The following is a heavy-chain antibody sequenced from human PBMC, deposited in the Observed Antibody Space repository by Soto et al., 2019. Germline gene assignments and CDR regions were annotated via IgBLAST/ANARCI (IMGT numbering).Heavy chain of an antibody. CDR2: ISGSGGST. CDR3: AKRRNRDGLVVGGHRPYYFDY. D-gene: IGHD6-6*01. J-gene: IGHJ4*02. V-gene: IGHV3-23*01. CDR1: GFTFSSYA. Sequence: GGSLRLSCAASGFTFSSYAMSWVRQAPGKGLEWVSAISGSGGSTYYADSVKGRFTISRDNSKNTLYLQMNSLRAEDTAVYYCAKRRNRDGLVVGGHRPYYFDYWGQGTLVTVSS.